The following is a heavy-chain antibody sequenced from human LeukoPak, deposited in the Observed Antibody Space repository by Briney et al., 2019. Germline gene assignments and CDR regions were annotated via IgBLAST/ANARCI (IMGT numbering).Heavy chain of an antibody. CDR2: INASGST. D-gene: IGHD5-12*01. Sequence: SETLSLTCTVSGGSISSSSYYWSWIRQTAGKGLEWIGRINASGSTRFNPSLKSRVTMSVDTSKNQFSLKLSSVTAADTAVYFCARGMAVAYDYNWFDPWGQGTLATVSS. CDR3: ARGMAVAYDYNWFDP. V-gene: IGHV4-61*02. CDR1: GGSISSSSYY. J-gene: IGHJ5*02.